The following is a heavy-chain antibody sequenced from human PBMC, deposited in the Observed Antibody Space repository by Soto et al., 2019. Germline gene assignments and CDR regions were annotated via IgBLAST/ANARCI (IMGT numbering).Heavy chain of an antibody. V-gene: IGHV3-48*01. CDR1: GFTFSSYS. CDR3: ARHYDVMTTRRFDS. D-gene: IGHD3-22*01. J-gene: IGHJ5*01. Sequence: GGSLRLSCAASGFTFSSYSMNWVRQAPGKGLEWVSYISSSSSSIYYADSVKGRFTISRDNAKNSLYLQMNSLRAEDTAIYYCARHYDVMTTRRFDSWGQGTLVTVSS. CDR2: ISSSSSSI.